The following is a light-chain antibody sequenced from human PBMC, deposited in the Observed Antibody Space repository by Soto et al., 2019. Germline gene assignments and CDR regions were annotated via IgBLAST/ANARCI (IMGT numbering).Light chain of an antibody. V-gene: IGKV1-39*01. J-gene: IGKJ5*01. Sequence: DIQMTQSPSTLSASVGDRVTITCRASQGIRSDLGWYQQKPGKAPNLLIYDASSLESGVPSRFSGSGSGTEFTLTISSLQPEDFATYYCQQSYNIPRTFGQGTRLEIK. CDR3: QQSYNIPRT. CDR2: DAS. CDR1: QGIRSD.